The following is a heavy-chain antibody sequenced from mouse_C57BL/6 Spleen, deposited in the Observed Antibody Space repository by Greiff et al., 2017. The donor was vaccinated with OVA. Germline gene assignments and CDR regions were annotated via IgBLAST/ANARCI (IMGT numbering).Heavy chain of an antibody. Sequence: EVQLQQSGPELVKPGASVKISCKASGYTFTDYYMNWVKQSHGKSLEWIGDINPNNGGTSYNQKFKGKATLTVDKSSSTAYMELRSLTSEDSAVYYCAEGSYGNYYYFDYWGQGTTLTVSS. D-gene: IGHD2-1*01. J-gene: IGHJ2*01. V-gene: IGHV1-26*01. CDR3: AEGSYGNYYYFDY. CDR2: INPNNGGT. CDR1: GYTFTDYY.